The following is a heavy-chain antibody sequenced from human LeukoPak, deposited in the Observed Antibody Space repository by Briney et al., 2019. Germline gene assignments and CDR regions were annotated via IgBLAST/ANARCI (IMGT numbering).Heavy chain of an antibody. V-gene: IGHV4-61*02. CDR2: IYTSGST. Sequence: SETLSLTCTVSGNSISSGDYYWSWIRQPAGKGLEWIGRIYTSGSTTYNPSLKSRVTISGDTSENQFSLRLSSVTAADTAVYYCARLRRSRLAEFDYWGQGTLVTVSS. J-gene: IGHJ4*02. CDR3: ARLRRSRLAEFDY. D-gene: IGHD3-3*02. CDR1: GNSISSGDYY.